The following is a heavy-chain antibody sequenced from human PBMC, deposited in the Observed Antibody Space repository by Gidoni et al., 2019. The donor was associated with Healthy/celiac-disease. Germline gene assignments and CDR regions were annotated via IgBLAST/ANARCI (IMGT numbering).Heavy chain of an antibody. V-gene: IGHV4-59*01. Sequence: QVQLQESGPGLVKPSETLSLPCTVSGGSISSYYWSWIRQPPGKGLEWIGYIYYSGSTNYNPSLKSRVTISVDTSKNQFSLKLSSVTAADTAVYYCARAVGNSGSYWWFDPWGQGTLVTVSS. CDR2: IYYSGST. J-gene: IGHJ5*02. CDR1: GGSISSYY. D-gene: IGHD1-26*01. CDR3: ARAVGNSGSYWWFDP.